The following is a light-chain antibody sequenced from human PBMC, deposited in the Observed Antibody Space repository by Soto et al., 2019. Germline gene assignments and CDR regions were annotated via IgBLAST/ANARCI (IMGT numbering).Light chain of an antibody. V-gene: IGLV1-40*01. Sequence: QSALTQPPSVSGAPGQRVTVSCSGTSSNIGAGYDVHWYQQFPGTAPKLLIYGDNNRPSGVPDRFSGSKSGTSASLAITGLQAEDEADYYCQSYDTRLSAHVFGTGTKLTV. CDR1: SSNIGAGYD. CDR2: GDN. CDR3: QSYDTRLSAHV. J-gene: IGLJ1*01.